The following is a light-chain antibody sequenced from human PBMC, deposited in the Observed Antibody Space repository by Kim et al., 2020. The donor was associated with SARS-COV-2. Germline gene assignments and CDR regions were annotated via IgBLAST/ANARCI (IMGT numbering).Light chain of an antibody. CDR2: GAS. Sequence: IALTQSPGTLSLSPGERATLSCRASQSVSSMYLAWYQQKPGQAPRLLIYGASSRATDIPDRFSGSGSGTDFTLTISRLEPEDCAVYYCQQYENSPWTFGQGTKVDIK. CDR3: QQYENSPWT. J-gene: IGKJ1*01. V-gene: IGKV3-20*01. CDR1: QSVSSMY.